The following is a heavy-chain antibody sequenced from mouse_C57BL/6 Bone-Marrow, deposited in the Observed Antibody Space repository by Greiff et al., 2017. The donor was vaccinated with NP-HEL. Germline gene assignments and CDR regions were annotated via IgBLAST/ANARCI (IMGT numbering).Heavy chain of an antibody. CDR1: GIDFSRYW. CDR2: INPDSSTI. D-gene: IGHD1-1*01. J-gene: IGHJ1*03. V-gene: IGHV4-1*01. CDR3: ARRDYGSSDWYFDV. Sequence: EVKLMESGGGLVQPGGSLKLSCAASGIDFSRYWMSWVRRAPGKGLEWIGEINPDSSTINYAPSLKDKFIISRDNAKNTLYLQMSKVRSEDTALYYCARRDYGSSDWYFDVWGTGTTVTVSS.